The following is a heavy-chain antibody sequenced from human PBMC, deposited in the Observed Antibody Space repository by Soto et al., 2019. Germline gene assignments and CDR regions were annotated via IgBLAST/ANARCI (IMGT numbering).Heavy chain of an antibody. Sequence: GGSLRLSCAASGFTFSSYAMSWVRQAPGKGLEWVSAISGSGGSTYYADSVKGRFTISRDNSKNTLYLQMNSLRAEDTAVYYCAKSRFILGGSGSYVLDYWGQGTLVTVSS. J-gene: IGHJ4*02. CDR1: GFTFSSYA. CDR2: ISGSGGST. CDR3: AKSRFILGGSGSYVLDY. D-gene: IGHD3-10*01. V-gene: IGHV3-23*01.